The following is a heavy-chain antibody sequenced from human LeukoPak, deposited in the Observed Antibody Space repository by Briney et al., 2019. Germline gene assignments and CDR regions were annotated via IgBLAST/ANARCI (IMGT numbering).Heavy chain of an antibody. V-gene: IGHV4-59*01. CDR2: IYDSGSA. CDR3: AREYSYGYFFDC. D-gene: IGHD5-18*01. CDR1: GGSLSFYY. Sequence: SETLSLTCTVSGGSLSFYYWSWIRQSPGKGLEWIGYIYDSGSANYNPSLTKRVTISIDTSKNQFSLRLSSVTAADTALYYCAREYSYGYFFDCWGQGTLVTVSS. J-gene: IGHJ4*02.